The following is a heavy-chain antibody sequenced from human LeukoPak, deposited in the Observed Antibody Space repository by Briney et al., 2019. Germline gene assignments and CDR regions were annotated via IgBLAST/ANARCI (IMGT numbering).Heavy chain of an antibody. CDR2: IYYTGDT. V-gene: IGHV4-39*01. D-gene: IGHD5-18*01. CDR1: GGSISTSSSYY. J-gene: IGHJ4*02. CDR3: ARLRGYTYGNPGY. Sequence: SETLSLTCTVSGGSISTSSSYYWGWIRQPPGKGLEWIGRIYYTGDTYYNSSLKSRVTISVDTSKTQFALKLTSVTAADTALYYCARLRGYTYGNPGYWGQGSLVTVSS.